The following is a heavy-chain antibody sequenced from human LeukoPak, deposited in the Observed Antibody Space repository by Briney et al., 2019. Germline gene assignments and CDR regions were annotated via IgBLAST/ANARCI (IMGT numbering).Heavy chain of an antibody. CDR1: GFTFSSYG. CDR2: ISFEGSNK. CDR3: ASTTGCSGTSCDYYSYGMDV. J-gene: IGHJ6*01. Sequence: GRSLILSCAASGFTFSSYGMHWVRQAPGKGLERVAVISFEGSNKYDAESVKGRFTSSRDNSKNTPYLQMNSLGAEDTAVHYCASTTGCSGTSCDYYSYGMDVWGKRATVTVSS. D-gene: IGHD2-2*01. V-gene: IGHV3-30*03.